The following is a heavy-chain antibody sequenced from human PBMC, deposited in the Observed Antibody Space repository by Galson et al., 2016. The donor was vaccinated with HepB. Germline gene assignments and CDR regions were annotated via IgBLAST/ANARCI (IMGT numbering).Heavy chain of an antibody. D-gene: IGHD1-7*01. CDR3: VRDRDRTLDY. J-gene: IGHJ4*02. Sequence: SCKASGYTFTTYGISWVRQAPGQGLEWMGWISTYSGDTNHAQELQGRVTMTTDRSRNTAYMELRNLQSDDTAVYYCVRDRDRTLDYWGQGTLVTVSS. V-gene: IGHV1-18*01. CDR1: GYTFTTYG. CDR2: ISTYSGDT.